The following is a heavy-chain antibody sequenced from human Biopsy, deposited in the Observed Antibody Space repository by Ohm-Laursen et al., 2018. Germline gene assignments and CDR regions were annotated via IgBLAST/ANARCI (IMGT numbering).Heavy chain of an antibody. CDR1: GFTFSSYA. Sequence: SLRLSCAASGFTFSSYAMSWVRQAPGKGLEWVSGISGSGGTTDYADSVKGRFTISRDNPRNTVYLQMNSLRVEDTAVYYCAKINTSSIYYNYGMDVWGQGTTVTVSS. CDR3: AKINTSSIYYNYGMDV. D-gene: IGHD2-2*02. J-gene: IGHJ6*02. V-gene: IGHV3-23*01. CDR2: ISGSGGTT.